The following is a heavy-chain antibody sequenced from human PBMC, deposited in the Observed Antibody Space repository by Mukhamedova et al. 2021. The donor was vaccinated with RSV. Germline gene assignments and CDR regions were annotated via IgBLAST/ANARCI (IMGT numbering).Heavy chain of an antibody. J-gene: IGHJ5*02. Sequence: VHGGFTISRDNAKNSLYLQMNSLRAEDTAVYYCARGGFTIFGMDNWFDPWGQGTLVTVSS. V-gene: IGHV3-21*01. D-gene: IGHD3-3*01. CDR3: ARGGFTIFGMDNWFDP.